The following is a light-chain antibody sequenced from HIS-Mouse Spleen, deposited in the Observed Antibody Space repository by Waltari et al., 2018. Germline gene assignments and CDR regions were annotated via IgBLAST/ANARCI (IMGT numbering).Light chain of an antibody. CDR2: AVS. V-gene: IGLV2-11*01. CDR1: RSDVCCYHF. CDR3: CSYAGSYPVV. J-gene: IGLJ2*01. Sequence: QSALTQPRSVSGSPGQSVTISCTGPRSDVCCYHFVSWYQQHPGKAPKLMIYAVSKRPSGVPDRFSGSKSGNTASLTISGLQAEDEADYYCCSYAGSYPVVFGGGTKLTVL.